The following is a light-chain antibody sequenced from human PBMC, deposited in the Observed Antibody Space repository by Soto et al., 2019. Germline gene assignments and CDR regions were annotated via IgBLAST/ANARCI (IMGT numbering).Light chain of an antibody. CDR3: SSYTSSTTLEGV. Sequence: QSALTQPASVSGSPGQSITISCTGTSSDVGGYIYVSWYQQHPGKAPKLIIYEVTNRPSGVSNRFSGSKSGNTASLTISGLQAEDEADYYCSSYTSSTTLEGVFGGGTKLTVL. V-gene: IGLV2-14*01. CDR1: SSDVGGYIY. J-gene: IGLJ2*01. CDR2: EVT.